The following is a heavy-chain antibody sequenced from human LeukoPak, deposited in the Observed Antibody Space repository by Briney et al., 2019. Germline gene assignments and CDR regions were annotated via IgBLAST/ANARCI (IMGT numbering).Heavy chain of an antibody. D-gene: IGHD1-26*01. CDR1: GYSISSGYY. Sequence: PSETLSLTCTVSGYSISSGYYWGWIRQPPGKGLEWIGSIYHSGSTYYNPSLKSRVTISVDTSKNQFSLKLSSVTAADTAVYYCARERSRGSYLAYYYYYMDVWGKGTTVTVSS. V-gene: IGHV4-38-2*02. CDR2: IYHSGST. J-gene: IGHJ6*03. CDR3: ARERSRGSYLAYYYYYMDV.